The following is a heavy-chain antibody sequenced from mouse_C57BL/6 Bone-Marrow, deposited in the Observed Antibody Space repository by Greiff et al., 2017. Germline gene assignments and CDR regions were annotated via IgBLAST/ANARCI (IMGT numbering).Heavy chain of an antibody. CDR1: GYAFSSYW. Sequence: VQLQQSGPELVKPGASVKISCKASGYAFSSYWMNWVKQRPGKGLEWIGRIYPGDGDTNYNVKFKGKATLTADKSSSTAYMQLSSLTSEDSAVYFCARADAMDYWGQGTSVTVSS. J-gene: IGHJ4*01. CDR3: ARADAMDY. CDR2: IYPGDGDT. V-gene: IGHV1-82*01.